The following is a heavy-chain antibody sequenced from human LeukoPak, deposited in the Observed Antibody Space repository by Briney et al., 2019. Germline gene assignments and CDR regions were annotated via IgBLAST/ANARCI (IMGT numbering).Heavy chain of an antibody. V-gene: IGHV3-30-3*01. CDR1: GFTFSSYA. CDR2: ISYDGSNK. J-gene: IGHJ4*02. D-gene: IGHD3-3*01. Sequence: GGSLRLSCAASGFTFSSYAMHWVRQAPGKGLEWVAVISYDGSNKYYADSVKGRLTISRDNSKNTLYLQMNSLRAEDTAVYYCARERPSEDLMEWGFDYWGQGTLVTVSS. CDR3: ARERPSEDLMEWGFDY.